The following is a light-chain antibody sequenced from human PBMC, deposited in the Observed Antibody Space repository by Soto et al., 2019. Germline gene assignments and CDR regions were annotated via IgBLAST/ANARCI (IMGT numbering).Light chain of an antibody. V-gene: IGLV2-11*01. CDR3: CSYAVRDTFFV. Sequence: QSALTQPRSVSVSPGQSVIISCTGTSNDVGAYNYVSWYQQHPGKAPKLVIYDVSKRPSGVPARFSGSKSGNTASLTISGLQAEDEADYFCCSYAVRDTFFVFGIGTKLTVL. CDR2: DVS. CDR1: SNDVGAYNY. J-gene: IGLJ1*01.